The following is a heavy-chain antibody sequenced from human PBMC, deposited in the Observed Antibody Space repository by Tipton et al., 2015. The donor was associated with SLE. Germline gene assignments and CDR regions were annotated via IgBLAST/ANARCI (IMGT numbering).Heavy chain of an antibody. V-gene: IGHV4-61*02. CDR1: GDSINSNNYY. J-gene: IGHJ6*03. CDR3: ARGRKAVAGGYYYYYMDV. D-gene: IGHD6-19*01. Sequence: TLSLTCTVSGDSINSNNYYWTWIRQPAGKGLEWIGRVYGGGRTKEYKSSLKSRVTISVGASKNQFSLKLSSVTAADTAVYYCARGRKAVAGGYYYYYMDVWGKGTTVTVSS. CDR2: VYGGGRT.